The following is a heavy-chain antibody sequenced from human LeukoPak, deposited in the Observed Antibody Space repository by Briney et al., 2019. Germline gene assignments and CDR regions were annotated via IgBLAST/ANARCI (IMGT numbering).Heavy chain of an antibody. CDR2: ISSDGGST. CDR1: GFIFSRYA. CDR3: VKTYGYCSSTSCYLFDY. V-gene: IGHV3-64D*09. D-gene: IGHD2-2*01. J-gene: IGHJ4*02. Sequence: GGSLRLSCSASGFIFSRYAMHWVRQAPGKGLEYVSAISSDGGSTYYADSVKGRFTISRDNSKNTLYLQMSSLRVEDTAVYYCVKTYGYCSSTSCYLFDYWGRGTLVTVPS.